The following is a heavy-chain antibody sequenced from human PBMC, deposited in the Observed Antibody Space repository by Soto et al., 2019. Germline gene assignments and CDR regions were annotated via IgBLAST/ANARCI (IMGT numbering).Heavy chain of an antibody. Sequence: QVQLVESGGGVVQPGRSLRLSCAASGFTFSSYGMHWVRQAPGRGLEWVAVIWSDGSNKYYADSVKGRFTISRDNSKNTLYLQMNSLRADDTAVSSCARYYYDSSGYYPLWGQGTLVTVSS. D-gene: IGHD3-22*01. CDR2: IWSDGSNK. CDR3: ARYYYDSSGYYPL. CDR1: GFTFSSYG. J-gene: IGHJ4*02. V-gene: IGHV3-33*01.